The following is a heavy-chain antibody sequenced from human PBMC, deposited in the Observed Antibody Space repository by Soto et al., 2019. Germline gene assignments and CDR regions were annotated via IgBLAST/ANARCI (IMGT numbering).Heavy chain of an antibody. D-gene: IGHD6-13*01. J-gene: IGHJ4*02. V-gene: IGHV4-31*03. CDR3: ARSGSWRADY. Sequence: QVQLQESGPGLVKPSQTLSLTCTVSGGSISSGGYYWSWIRQHPGKGLECIGYIYSSGSTYYTPSLQSRVTIAVDTSKNQFYLKLSCVTAADTAVYFCARSGSWRADYWGQGTLVTVSS. CDR2: IYSSGST. CDR1: GGSISSGGYY.